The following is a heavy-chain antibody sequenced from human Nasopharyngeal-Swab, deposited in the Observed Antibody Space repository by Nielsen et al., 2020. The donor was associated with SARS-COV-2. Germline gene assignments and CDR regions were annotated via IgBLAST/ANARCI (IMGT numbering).Heavy chain of an antibody. J-gene: IGHJ6*02. V-gene: IGHV1-18*01. Sequence: ASVKVSCKASGYTFTSYGISWVRQAPGQGLEWMGWISAYNGNTNYAQKLQGRVTMTTDTSTSTAYMELRSLGSDDTAVYYCASRIRPYYGSGSYSYHYGMDVWGQGTTVTVSS. CDR1: GYTFTSYG. CDR3: ASRIRPYYGSGSYSYHYGMDV. CDR2: ISAYNGNT. D-gene: IGHD3-10*01.